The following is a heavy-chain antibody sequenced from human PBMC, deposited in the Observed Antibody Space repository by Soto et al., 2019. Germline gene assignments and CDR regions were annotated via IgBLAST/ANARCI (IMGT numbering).Heavy chain of an antibody. Sequence: SETLSLTCTVSGGSISSYYWSWIRQPPGKGLEWIGYIYYSGSTNYNPSLKSRVTISVDTSKNQFSLKLSSVTAADTAVYYCARGKDYGDYVRFDYWGQGTLVTLSS. V-gene: IGHV4-59*01. CDR3: ARGKDYGDYVRFDY. J-gene: IGHJ4*02. D-gene: IGHD4-17*01. CDR2: IYYSGST. CDR1: GGSISSYY.